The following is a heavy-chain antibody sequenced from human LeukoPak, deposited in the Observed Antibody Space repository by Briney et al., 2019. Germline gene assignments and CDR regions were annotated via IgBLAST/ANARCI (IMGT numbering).Heavy chain of an antibody. V-gene: IGHV1-8*02. CDR1: GGTFSSYA. D-gene: IGHD3-10*01. CDR3: ARGSSGDYSVSGSAWFDP. J-gene: IGHJ5*02. CDR2: MNPNSGNT. Sequence: ASVKVSCTASGGTFSSYAISWVRQAPGQGLEWMGWMNPNSGNTGYAQKFQGRVTMTRNTSVSTAYMDLSSLRSEDTAVYYCARGSSGDYSVSGSAWFDPWGQGTLVTVSS.